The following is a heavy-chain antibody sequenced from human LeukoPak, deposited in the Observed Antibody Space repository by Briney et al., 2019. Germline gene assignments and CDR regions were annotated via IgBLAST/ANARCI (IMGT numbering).Heavy chain of an antibody. J-gene: IGHJ6*02. D-gene: IGHD6-19*01. CDR3: ARDFRSGWGDYGMDV. Sequence: SETLSLTCAVYGGSFSGYYWSWIRQPPGKGLEWIGEINHSGSTNYNPSLKSRVTISVDTSKNQFSLKLSSVTAADTAVYYCARDFRSGWGDYGMDVWGQGTTVTVSS. V-gene: IGHV4-34*01. CDR1: GGSFSGYY. CDR2: INHSGST.